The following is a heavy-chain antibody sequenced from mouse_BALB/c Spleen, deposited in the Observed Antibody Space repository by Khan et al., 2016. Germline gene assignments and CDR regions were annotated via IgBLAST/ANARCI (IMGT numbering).Heavy chain of an antibody. J-gene: IGHJ2*01. CDR1: GYTFSRYW. Sequence: QVRLQQSGAELMKPGASVKISCKATGYTFSRYWIEWVKQRPGHGLEWIGEILPGSGSTNYNEKFRGKATFTADTSFNTAYMQLSSLTSEDSAVHYSARTDRRGYFDYWGQGTTLTVSS. CDR2: ILPGSGST. CDR3: ARTDRRGYFDY. V-gene: IGHV1-9*01.